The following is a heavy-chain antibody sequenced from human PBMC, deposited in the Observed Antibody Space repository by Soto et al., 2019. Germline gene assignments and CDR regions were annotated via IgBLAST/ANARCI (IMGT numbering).Heavy chain of an antibody. CDR2: IYWNSGSK. D-gene: IGHD1-26*01. CDR1: GFNFDESA. V-gene: IGHV3-9*01. CDR3: VGGGAASQ. J-gene: IGHJ4*02. Sequence: EVQLVESGGGLVQPGRSLRLSCAASGFNFDESAMYWVRQVPGKGLEWVSGIYWNSGSKGYADSVKGRFTISRDNAKNSLYLQMNSLRAEDTAVYYCVGGGAASQGGQGTLVTVSS.